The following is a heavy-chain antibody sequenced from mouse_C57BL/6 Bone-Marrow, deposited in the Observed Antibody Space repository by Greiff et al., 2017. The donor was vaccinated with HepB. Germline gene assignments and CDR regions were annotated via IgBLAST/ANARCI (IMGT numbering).Heavy chain of an antibody. CDR2: IDPSDSYT. J-gene: IGHJ1*03. Sequence: QVQLQQPGAELVKPGASVKLSCKASGYTFTSYWVQWVKQRPGQGLEWIGEIDPSDSYTNYNQKFKGKATLTVDTSSSTAYMQLSSLTSEDSAVYYCARVITTVVAHWYFDVWGTGTTVTVSS. V-gene: IGHV1-50*01. CDR3: ARVITTVVAHWYFDV. D-gene: IGHD1-1*01. CDR1: GYTFTSYW.